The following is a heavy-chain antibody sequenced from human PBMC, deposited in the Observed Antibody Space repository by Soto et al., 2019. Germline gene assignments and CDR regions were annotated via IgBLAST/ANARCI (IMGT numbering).Heavy chain of an antibody. Sequence: QVQLVESGGGVVQPGRSLRLSCEVSGFSLSGYGMHWVRQAPGKGLEWVAVIWYDGTTKNYADSVKGRFTISRDSSXXTVYLQMDSLKVEDTAVYYCARDVDRTSHLNWFDPWGQGVMVTVSS. CDR2: IWYDGTTK. CDR1: GFSLSGYG. D-gene: IGHD5-12*01. V-gene: IGHV3-33*01. J-gene: IGHJ5*02. CDR3: ARDVDRTSHLNWFDP.